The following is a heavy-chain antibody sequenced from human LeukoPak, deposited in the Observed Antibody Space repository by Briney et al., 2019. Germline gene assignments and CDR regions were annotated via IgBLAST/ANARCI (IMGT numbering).Heavy chain of an antibody. CDR1: GGSISSGDYS. CDR2: IYYSGST. V-gene: IGHV4-30-4*01. D-gene: IGHD1-26*01. J-gene: IGHJ4*02. CDR3: ARVETVGAIDY. Sequence: SETLSLTCTVSGGSISSGDYSWSWIRQPPGKGLEWIGYIYYSGSTYYNPSLKGRVTISVDTSKNQFSLKLSSVTAADTAVYYCARVETVGAIDYWGQGTLVTVSS.